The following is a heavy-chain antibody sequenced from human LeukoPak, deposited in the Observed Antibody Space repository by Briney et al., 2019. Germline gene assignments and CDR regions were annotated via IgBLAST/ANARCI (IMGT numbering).Heavy chain of an antibody. D-gene: IGHD1-26*01. CDR3: ARLPVGATGNDAFDI. CDR2: ISSSSSYI. Sequence: GGSLRLSCAASGFTFSSYSMNWVRQAPGKGLEWVSSISSSSSYIYYADSVKGRFTISRDNAKNSLYLQMNSLRAEDTAVYYCARLPVGATGNDAFDIWGQGIMVTVSS. J-gene: IGHJ3*02. V-gene: IGHV3-21*01. CDR1: GFTFSSYS.